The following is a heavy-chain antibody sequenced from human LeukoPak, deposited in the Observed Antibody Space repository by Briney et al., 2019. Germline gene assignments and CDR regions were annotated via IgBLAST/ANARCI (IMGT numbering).Heavy chain of an antibody. V-gene: IGHV3-48*02. Sequence: GGSLRLSCAVSGFTFSSYSMNWVRQAPGKGLEWISYISDSSSPIYYADSVKGRFTISRDNAKNSLYLQMNGLRDEDTAVYYCAREPRNSGYVYWGQGTLVTVSS. CDR3: AREPRNSGYVY. D-gene: IGHD5-12*01. J-gene: IGHJ4*02. CDR2: ISDSSSPI. CDR1: GFTFSSYS.